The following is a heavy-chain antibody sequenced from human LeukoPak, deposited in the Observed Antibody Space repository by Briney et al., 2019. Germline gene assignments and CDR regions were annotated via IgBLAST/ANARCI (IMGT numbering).Heavy chain of an antibody. CDR3: ARRPMVRGNIAAALPPDY. CDR2: INPNSGVT. V-gene: IGHV1-2*02. D-gene: IGHD3-10*01. CDR1: GYTFTGYF. Sequence: ASVKVSCKASGYTFTGYFIHWVRQAPGQGLEWMGWINPNSGVTNYAQKFQGRVTMTRDTSISTAYMELSRLRSDDTAVHYCARRPMVRGNIAAALPPDYWGQGTLVTVSS. J-gene: IGHJ4*02.